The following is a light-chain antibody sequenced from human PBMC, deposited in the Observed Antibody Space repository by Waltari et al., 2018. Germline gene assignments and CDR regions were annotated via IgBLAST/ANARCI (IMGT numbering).Light chain of an antibody. CDR1: QSIRSW. V-gene: IGKV1-5*03. Sequence: DIQMTQSPSTLSASVVDTVSITCRASQSIRSWLAWYQRKPGKAPKLLIYEASTLESGVPSRFSGSGSGTEFTLVISSLQPEDFASYHCQQYDRYPWTFGLGTEVETK. CDR3: QQYDRYPWT. CDR2: EAS. J-gene: IGKJ1*01.